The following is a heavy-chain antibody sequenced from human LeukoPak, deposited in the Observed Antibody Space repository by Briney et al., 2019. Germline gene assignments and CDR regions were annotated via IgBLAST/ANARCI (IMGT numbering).Heavy chain of an antibody. CDR2: IWHDGNYK. V-gene: IGHV3-33*06. D-gene: IGHD1-26*01. Sequence: AGGSLRLSCAAPGFTFSSYGMHWVRQAPGKGLEWVAVIWHDGNYKFYRDSVKARFSMSRDNSEGMLYLQMDSLRVEDTAVYYCAKGRVGADRPPFDYWGQGTLVTVSP. CDR1: GFTFSSYG. CDR3: AKGRVGADRPPFDY. J-gene: IGHJ4*02.